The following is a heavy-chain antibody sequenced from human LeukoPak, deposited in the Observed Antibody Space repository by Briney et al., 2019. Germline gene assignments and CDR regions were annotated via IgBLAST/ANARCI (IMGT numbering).Heavy chain of an antibody. D-gene: IGHD3-22*01. V-gene: IGHV4-34*01. CDR1: GGSFSGYY. CDR2: INHSGST. J-gene: IGHJ4*02. CDR3: AREGYYYDSSFDY. Sequence: SETLSLTCAVYGGSFSGYYWSWIRQPPGKGLEWIGEINHSGSTNYNPSLKSRVTISVDTSKNQFSLKLSSVTAADTAVYYCAREGYYYDSSFDYWGQGTLVTVSS.